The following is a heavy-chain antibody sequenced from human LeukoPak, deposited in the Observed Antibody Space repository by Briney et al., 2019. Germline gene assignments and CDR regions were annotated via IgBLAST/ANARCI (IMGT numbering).Heavy chain of an antibody. CDR3: ARNVGYCSSTSCPSS. V-gene: IGHV4-34*01. Sequence: SETLSLTCAVYGGSFSGYYWSWIRQPPGKGLEWIGEINHSASTNYNPSLKSRVTISVDTSKNQFSLKLSSVTAADTAVYYCARNVGYCSSTSCPSSWGQGTLVTVSS. D-gene: IGHD2-2*01. CDR1: GGSFSGYY. J-gene: IGHJ5*02. CDR2: INHSAST.